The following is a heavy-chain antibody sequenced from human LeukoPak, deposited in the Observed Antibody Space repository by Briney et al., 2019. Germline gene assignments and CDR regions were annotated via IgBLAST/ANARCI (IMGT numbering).Heavy chain of an antibody. D-gene: IGHD2-2*01. J-gene: IGHJ4*02. V-gene: IGHV1-69*05. CDR1: GYTFTSYG. CDR2: IIPIFGTA. CDR3: ARSAGVVVVPAASNFDY. Sequence: ASVKVSCKASGYTFTSYGISWVRQAPGQGLEWMGGIIPIFGTANYAQKFQGRVTITTDESTSTAYMELSSLRSEDTAVYYCARSAGVVVVPAASNFDYWGQGTLVTVSS.